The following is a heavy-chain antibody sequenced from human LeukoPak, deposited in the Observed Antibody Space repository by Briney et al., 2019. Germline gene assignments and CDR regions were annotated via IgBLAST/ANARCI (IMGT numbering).Heavy chain of an antibody. CDR1: GGSISSYY. CDR2: IYYSGST. CDR3: AREGEGLLGYCSGGSCYPRADAFDI. J-gene: IGHJ3*02. Sequence: SETLSLTCTVSGGSISSYYWSWIRQPPGKGLEWIGYIYYSGSTNYNPSLKSRVTISVDTSKNQFSLKLSSVTAADTAVYYCAREGEGLLGYCSGGSCYPRADAFDIWGQGTMVTVSS. V-gene: IGHV4-59*01. D-gene: IGHD2-15*01.